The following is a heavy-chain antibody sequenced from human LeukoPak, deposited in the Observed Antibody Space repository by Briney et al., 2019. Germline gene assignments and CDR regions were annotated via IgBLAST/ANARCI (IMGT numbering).Heavy chain of an antibody. CDR2: IHSNENIR. CDR1: GFTFSSYW. J-gene: IGHJ4*02. CDR3: AKDSTWAADY. Sequence: GGSLRLSCAASGFTFSSYWMSWVRQAPGKGLEWVAFIHSNENIRWYADSVKGRFTISRDNSKNTLYLQMNSLGTEDTAVYYCAKDSTWAADYWGQGTLVYVSS. D-gene: IGHD5/OR15-5a*01. V-gene: IGHV3-30*02.